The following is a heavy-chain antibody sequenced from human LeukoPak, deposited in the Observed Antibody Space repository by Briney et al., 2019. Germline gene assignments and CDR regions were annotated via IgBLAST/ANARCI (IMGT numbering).Heavy chain of an antibody. CDR1: GFTFSSYA. V-gene: IGHV3-23*01. CDR2: ISGSGGST. CDR3: ASGATMVRGVTTYNWFDP. D-gene: IGHD3-10*01. Sequence: PGGSLRLSCVASGFTFSSYAMSWVRQAPGKGLEWVSAISGSGGSTYYADSVKGRFPISRDNSKSTLYLQMNSVRAEDTAVYYCASGATMVRGVTTYNWFDPWGQGTLVTVSS. J-gene: IGHJ5*02.